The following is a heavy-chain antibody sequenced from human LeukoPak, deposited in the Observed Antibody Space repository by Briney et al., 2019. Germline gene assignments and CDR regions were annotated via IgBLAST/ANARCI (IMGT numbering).Heavy chain of an antibody. CDR1: GFTFSSYT. D-gene: IGHD1-26*01. V-gene: IGHV3-21*01. Sequence: NSGGSLRLSCAASGFTFSSYTMNWVRQAPGKGLEWVSSISSGSSYIYYTDSVKGRFTISRDNAKNSLYLQMNRLRAEDTALYYCAREIDVGAPGYWGQGTLVTVSS. J-gene: IGHJ4*02. CDR3: AREIDVGAPGY. CDR2: ISSGSSYI.